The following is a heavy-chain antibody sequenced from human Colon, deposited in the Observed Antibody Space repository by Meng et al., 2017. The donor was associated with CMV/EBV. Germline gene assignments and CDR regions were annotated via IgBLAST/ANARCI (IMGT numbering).Heavy chain of an antibody. CDR3: ASRAEFVDTALNF. CDR2: INHSGST. D-gene: IGHD5-18*01. V-gene: IGHV4-34*01. Sequence: GPLRLSCAVYGGSFSGYYWSWIRQPPGKGLEWIGEINHSGSTNYNPSLKSRVAISVYTSKNQFSLKLSSVTAADTAVYYCASRAEFVDTALNFRGQGTLVTVSS. CDR1: GGSFSGYY. J-gene: IGHJ4*02.